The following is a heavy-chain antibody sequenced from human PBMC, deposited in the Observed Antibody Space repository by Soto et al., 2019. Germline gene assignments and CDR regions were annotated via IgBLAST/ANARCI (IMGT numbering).Heavy chain of an antibody. Sequence: QVQLVESGGGVVQPGRSLRLSCAASGFTFSSYAMHWVRQAPGKGLEWVAVISYDGSNKYYADSVKGRFTISRDNSKNTLYLQMNSLRAEDTAVYYCARDFRMEQQLVSYYYYYGMDVWCQGTTVTVSS. CDR2: ISYDGSNK. D-gene: IGHD6-13*01. CDR3: ARDFRMEQQLVSYYYYYGMDV. V-gene: IGHV3-30-3*01. J-gene: IGHJ6*02. CDR1: GFTFSSYA.